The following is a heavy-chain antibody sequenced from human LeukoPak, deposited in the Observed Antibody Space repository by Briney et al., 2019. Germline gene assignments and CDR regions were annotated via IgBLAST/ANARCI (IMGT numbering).Heavy chain of an antibody. CDR1: GGSISSSNYF. V-gene: IGHV4-39*01. J-gene: IGHJ4*02. Sequence: EPSETLSLTCTVSGGSISSSNYFWGWIRQPPGKGLEWIGSIYYSGSTYYNPSLESRVTISVDTSKNQFSLKLRSVTAADTAVYYCAAEDTVLVAPATMREERTDYWGQGALVTVSP. CDR3: AAEDTVLVAPATMREERTDY. D-gene: IGHD2-8*02. CDR2: IYYSGST.